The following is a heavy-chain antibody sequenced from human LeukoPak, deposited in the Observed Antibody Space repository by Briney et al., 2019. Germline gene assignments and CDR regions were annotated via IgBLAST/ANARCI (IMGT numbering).Heavy chain of an antibody. CDR2: INPDGTTT. V-gene: IGHV3-74*01. D-gene: IGHD1-26*01. CDR1: GFAFSNYW. CDR3: AKAQQEISGSYWNY. J-gene: IGHJ4*02. Sequence: GGSLRLSCVASGFAFSNYWMHWVRQASGKAPVWVSRINPDGTTTDYADSVKGRFTISRDNAKNMVFLQMNSLRAEDTAVYYCAKAQQEISGSYWNYWGQGTLVTVSS.